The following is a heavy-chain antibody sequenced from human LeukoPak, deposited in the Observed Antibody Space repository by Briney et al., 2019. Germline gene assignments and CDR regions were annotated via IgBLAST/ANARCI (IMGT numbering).Heavy chain of an antibody. CDR1: GFTFSSYA. D-gene: IGHD6-19*01. J-gene: IGHJ4*02. CDR3: AKVSSSGWFGIDYFDY. V-gene: IGHV3-30*02. CDR2: IRYDGSNK. Sequence: GGSLRLSCAASGFTFSSYAMHWVRQAPGKGLEWVAFIRYDGSNKYYADSVKGRFTISRDNSKNTLYLQMNSLRAEDTAVYYCAKVSSSGWFGIDYFDYWGQGTLVTVSS.